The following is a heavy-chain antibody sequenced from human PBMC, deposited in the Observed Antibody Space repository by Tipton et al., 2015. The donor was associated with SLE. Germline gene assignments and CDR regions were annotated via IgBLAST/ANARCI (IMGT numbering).Heavy chain of an antibody. J-gene: IGHJ3*02. CDR3: ARWRERGPVGYSSGSRGDAFDI. Sequence: TLSLTCTVSGGSISSYYWSWIRQPPGKGLEWIGYIYYSGSTNYNPSLKSRVTISVDTSKNQFSLKLSSVTAADTAVYYCARWRERGPVGYSSGSRGDAFDIWGQGTMVTVSS. D-gene: IGHD6-19*01. CDR1: GGSISSYY. V-gene: IGHV4-59*12. CDR2: IYYSGST.